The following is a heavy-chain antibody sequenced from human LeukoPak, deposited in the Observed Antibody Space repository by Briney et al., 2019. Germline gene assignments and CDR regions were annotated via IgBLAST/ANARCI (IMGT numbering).Heavy chain of an antibody. CDR3: ASLDPDY. V-gene: IGHV3-21*01. CDR2: ISSSSSYI. J-gene: IGHJ4*02. Sequence: TGGSLRLSCAASGFTFSSYAMSWVRQAPGKGLEWVSSISSSSSYIYYADSVKGRFTISRDNAKSSLYLQMNSLRAEDTAVYYCASLDPDYWGQGTLVTVSS. CDR1: GFTFSSYA.